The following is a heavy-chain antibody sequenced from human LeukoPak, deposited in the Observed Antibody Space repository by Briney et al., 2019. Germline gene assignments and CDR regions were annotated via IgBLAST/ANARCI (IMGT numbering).Heavy chain of an antibody. D-gene: IGHD6-19*01. CDR2: IIPIFGIA. V-gene: IGHV1-69*04. CDR1: GGTFSSYA. J-gene: IGHJ4*02. CDR3: VPPAGVSDY. Sequence: ASVKVSCKASGGTFSSYAISWVRQAPGQGLEWMGRIIPIFGIANYAQKFQGRVTITADKPTSTAYMELSSLRSEGTAVYYCVPPAGVSDYWGQGTLVTVSS.